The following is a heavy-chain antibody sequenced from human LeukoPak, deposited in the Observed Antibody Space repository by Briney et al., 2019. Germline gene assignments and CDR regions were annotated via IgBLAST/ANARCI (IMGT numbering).Heavy chain of an antibody. V-gene: IGHV4-34*01. J-gene: IGHJ4*02. CDR1: GGSFSAYY. CDR2: INHSGST. CDR3: ARECSGGSCLDY. Sequence: PSETLSLTCAVYGGSFSAYYWSWIRQPPGKGLEWIGEINHSGSTNYNPSLKNRVTISVDTSKNQFSLKLSSVTAADTAVYYCARECSGGSCLDYWGQGTLVTVSS. D-gene: IGHD2-15*01.